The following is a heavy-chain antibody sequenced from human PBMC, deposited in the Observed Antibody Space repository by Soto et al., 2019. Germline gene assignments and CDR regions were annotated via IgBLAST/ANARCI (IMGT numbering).Heavy chain of an antibody. Sequence: QVQLVESGGGVVQPGGSLRLSCAASGFTFSYYGFHWVRQAPGKGLEWVAVMHTGGNEKYYVDSVKGRFTVSGDDSRNMVYLEMSGLRAEDMAEYFCARDADTTGHYSHFDLWGRGALVAVS. CDR3: ARDADTTGHYSHFDL. V-gene: IGHV3-33*08. J-gene: IGHJ4*02. CDR1: GFTFSYYG. CDR2: MHTGGNEK. D-gene: IGHD3-9*01.